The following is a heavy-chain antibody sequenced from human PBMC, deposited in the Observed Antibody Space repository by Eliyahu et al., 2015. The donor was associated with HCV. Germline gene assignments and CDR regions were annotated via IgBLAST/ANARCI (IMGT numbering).Heavy chain of an antibody. CDR1: GFTFSSYW. D-gene: IGHD1-26*01. CDR2: INSDGSST. J-gene: IGHJ3*02. V-gene: IGHV3-74*03. CDR3: ARGIRGSRAFDI. Sequence: EVQLVESGGGLVQPGGSLRLSCAASGFTFSSYWMHWVRQAPGKGLVWXSRINSDGSSTXYADSVKXRFTISXXDAKNTLYLQVNSLRAEDTAMYYCARGIRGSRAFDIWGQGTMVTVSS.